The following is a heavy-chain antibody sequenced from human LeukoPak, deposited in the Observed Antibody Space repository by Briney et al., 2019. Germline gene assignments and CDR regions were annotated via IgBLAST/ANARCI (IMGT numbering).Heavy chain of an antibody. CDR2: ILGSGGST. CDR1: GFTFSNYA. V-gene: IGHV3-23*01. Sequence: GASLRLSCAASGFTFSNYAMSWVRQAPGKGLEWVSAILGSGGSTYYADSVKGRFTVSRDNTKSTLYLQMNSLRAEDTALYYCAKWGDYDVLTGYYVPDYWGQGTLVTVSS. CDR3: AKWGDYDVLTGYYVPDY. J-gene: IGHJ4*02. D-gene: IGHD3-9*01.